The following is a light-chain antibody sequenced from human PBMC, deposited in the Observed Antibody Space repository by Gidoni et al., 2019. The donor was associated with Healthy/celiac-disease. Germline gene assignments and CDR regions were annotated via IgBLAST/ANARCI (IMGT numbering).Light chain of an antibody. CDR2: GAT. J-gene: IGKJ5*01. CDR1: QSVLYSSNNKNN. Sequence: DIVMTQSPDALAVSLGERATINGKSSQSVLYSSNNKNNLAWYQQKPGQPPKLLIYGATTRESGIPDRFSGSGSGTDFTLTISSLQAEDVAVYYCQQYYNWPITFGQGTRLEIK. V-gene: IGKV4-1*01. CDR3: QQYYNWPIT.